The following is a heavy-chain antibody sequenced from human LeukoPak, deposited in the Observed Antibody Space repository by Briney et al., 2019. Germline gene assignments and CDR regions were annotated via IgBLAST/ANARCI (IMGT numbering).Heavy chain of an antibody. J-gene: IGHJ4*02. CDR1: GFTFSSYG. D-gene: IGHD1-26*01. Sequence: GGSLRLSCAASGFTFSSYGMSWVRQAPGKGLEWVSYISSSGSTIYYADSVKGRFTISRDNAKNSLYLQMNSLRAEDTAVYYCARRRDSGSLQHFDYWGQGTLVTVSS. CDR2: ISSSGSTI. CDR3: ARRRDSGSLQHFDY. V-gene: IGHV3-48*04.